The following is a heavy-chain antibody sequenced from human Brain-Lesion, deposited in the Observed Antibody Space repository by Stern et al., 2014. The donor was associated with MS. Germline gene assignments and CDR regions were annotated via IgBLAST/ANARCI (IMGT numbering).Heavy chain of an antibody. CDR2: VVGLNGDT. J-gene: IGHJ5*02. CDR3: ASERYTYYDDQRPPGGFGP. V-gene: IGHV1-58*03. Sequence: QMQLVQSGPEVKKPGTSVKVSCKASGITFSQSAVQWLRQARGQRLEWIGGVVGLNGDTNYAQSFQERVTITRDMSTGTVYMELRSLRSEDTAVYYCASERYTYYDDQRPPGGFGPWGQGTLVTVSS. CDR1: GITFSQSA. D-gene: IGHD5-18*01.